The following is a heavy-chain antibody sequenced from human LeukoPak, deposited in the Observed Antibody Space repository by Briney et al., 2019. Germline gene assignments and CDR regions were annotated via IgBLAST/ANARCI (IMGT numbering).Heavy chain of an antibody. V-gene: IGHV1-18*01. J-gene: IGHJ6*03. CDR3: ARGKYNWNYALVAYYYYMDV. Sequence: ASVKVSCKASGYTFTSYGISWVRQAPGQGLEWMGWISAYNGNTNYAQKLQGRVTMTTGTSTSTAYMELRSLRSDHTAVYYCARGKYNWNYALVAYYYYMDVWGKGTTVTVSS. D-gene: IGHD1-7*01. CDR2: ISAYNGNT. CDR1: GYTFTSYG.